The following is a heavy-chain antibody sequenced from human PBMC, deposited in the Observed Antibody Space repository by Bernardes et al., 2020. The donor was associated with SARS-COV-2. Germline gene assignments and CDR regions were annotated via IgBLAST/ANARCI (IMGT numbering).Heavy chain of an antibody. CDR3: ARMDGTWGYFDS. V-gene: IGHV2-26*01. CDR1: GFSLSDDSMG. Sequence: SFPTLVKPTETLTLTCTVSGFSLSDDSMGVTWIRQPPGKAPEWLAHTLSSDEEAYSSFLRSRLTISKDTSKSQVVLTILNMDRVDTATYYCARMDGTWGYFDSWGQGTLVTVSS. CDR2: TLSSDEE. J-gene: IGHJ4*02. D-gene: IGHD7-27*01.